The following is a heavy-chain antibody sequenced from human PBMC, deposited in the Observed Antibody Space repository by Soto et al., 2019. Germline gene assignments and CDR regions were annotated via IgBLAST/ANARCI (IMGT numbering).Heavy chain of an antibody. D-gene: IGHD7-27*01. CDR1: AGSIRSGDYY. CDR2: IDHSGSA. CDR3: AGELGTFYFDH. V-gene: IGHV4-30-4*01. Sequence: QVQLQESGPGLVKPSQTLSLTCTVSAGSIRSGDYYWTWLRQPPGKGLEWIGYIDHSGSAYYNPSLKSRAPISIDTSNNPFSLIMTSVTAAATAVYYCAGELGTFYFDHWGQGTLVTVSS. J-gene: IGHJ4*02.